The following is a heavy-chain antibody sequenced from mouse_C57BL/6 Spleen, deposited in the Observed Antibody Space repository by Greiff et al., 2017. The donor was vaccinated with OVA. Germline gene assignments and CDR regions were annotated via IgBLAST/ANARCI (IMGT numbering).Heavy chain of an antibody. CDR2: ISSGGDYI. V-gene: IGHV5-9-1*02. CDR1: GFTFSSYA. D-gene: IGHD2-4*01. CDR3: TSLIYYDYDGYFDV. J-gene: IGHJ1*03. Sequence: EVKLVESGEGLVKPGGSLKLSCAASGFTFSSYAMSWVRQTPEKRLEWVAYISSGGDYIYYADTVKGRFTLSRDNARNTLYLQMSILKSEDTAMYYCTSLIYYDYDGYFDVWGTGTTVTVSS.